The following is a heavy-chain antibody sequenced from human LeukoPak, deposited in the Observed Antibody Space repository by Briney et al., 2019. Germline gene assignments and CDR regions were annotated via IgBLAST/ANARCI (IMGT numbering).Heavy chain of an antibody. CDR3: ARAEQWLGYMDV. Sequence: GGSLTLSCAASGFTFSSYIMNWVRQAPGKGLEWVSFISSTRSYIYYADSVKGRFTISRDNAKNSLYLQMNSLRAEDTAVYYCARAEQWLGYMDVWGKGTTVTVSS. J-gene: IGHJ6*03. V-gene: IGHV3-21*01. CDR1: GFTFSSYI. D-gene: IGHD6-19*01. CDR2: ISSTRSYI.